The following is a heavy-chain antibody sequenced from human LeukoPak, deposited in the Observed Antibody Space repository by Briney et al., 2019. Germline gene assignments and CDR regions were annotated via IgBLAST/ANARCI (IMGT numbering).Heavy chain of an antibody. CDR3: ARPETGYSSSWYFNY. D-gene: IGHD6-13*01. J-gene: IGHJ4*02. V-gene: IGHV3-33*01. CDR2: IWYDGSNK. CDR1: GFTFSSYG. Sequence: GGSLRLSCAASGFTFSSYGMHWVRQAPGKGLEWVAVIWYDGSNKYYADSVKGRFTISRDNSKNTLYLQMNSLRAEDTAVYYCARPETGYSSSWYFNYWGQGTLVTVPS.